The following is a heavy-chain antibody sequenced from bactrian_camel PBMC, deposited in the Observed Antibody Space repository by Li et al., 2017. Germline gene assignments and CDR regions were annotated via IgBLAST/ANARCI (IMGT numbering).Heavy chain of an antibody. J-gene: IGHJ6*01. V-gene: IGHV3S54*01. CDR2: HQTGGATK. D-gene: IGHD2*01. CDR1: GDTYC. Sequence: HVQLVESGGGSVQTGGTLRISCTASGDTYCMAWFHQAPGKERAAVAAHQTGGATKYYADSVKGRFIISQDSTKNTLYLQMNSLKPEDTAMYYCAAETRLRYCSGGAVDRGYWGQGTQVTVS. CDR3: AAETRLRYCSGGAVDRGY.